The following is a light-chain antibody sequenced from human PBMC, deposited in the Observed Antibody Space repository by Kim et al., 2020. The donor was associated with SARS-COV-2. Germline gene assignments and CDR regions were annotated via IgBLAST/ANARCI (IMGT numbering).Light chain of an antibody. CDR2: DVS. CDR1: SSDVGGYNY. V-gene: IGLV2-14*01. J-gene: IGLJ2*01. CDR3: SSYTSSSSVV. Sequence: QSALTQPASVSGSPGQSITISCTGTSSDVGGYNYVSWYQQHPGKAPKLMIYDVSKRPSGVSNRFSGSKSGNTASLTISGLQAEDEADYYCSSYTSSSSVVFGGGPQRTVL.